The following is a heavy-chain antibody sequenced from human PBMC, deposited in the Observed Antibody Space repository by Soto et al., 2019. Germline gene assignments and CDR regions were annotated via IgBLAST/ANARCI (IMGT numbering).Heavy chain of an antibody. J-gene: IGHJ5*01. Sequence: SETLSLTCTVSGGSISSSSYYWGWIRQPPGKGLEWIGSIYYSGSTYYNPSLKSRVTISVDTSKNQFSLKLSSVTAADTAVYYCATFLDFYLPPDNGQNWFDSWGKGTLVTVSS. V-gene: IGHV4-39*01. CDR1: GGSISSSSYY. D-gene: IGHD2-21*01. CDR2: IYYSGST. CDR3: ATFLDFYLPPDNGQNWFDS.